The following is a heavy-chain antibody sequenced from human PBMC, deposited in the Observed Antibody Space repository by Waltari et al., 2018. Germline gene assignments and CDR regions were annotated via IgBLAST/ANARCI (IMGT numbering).Heavy chain of an antibody. V-gene: IGHV4-39*07. J-gene: IGHJ5*02. CDR1: GGSISGSGYY. D-gene: IGHD1-26*01. CDR2: IHYSGTT. Sequence: QLQLQESGPGLVKPSETLSLTCPVSGGSISGSGYYWGWIRQPPGKGLEWIGSIHYSGTTDYNSSLKSRVTRSVDMSKNHVSLNLNSVPAADTAVYYCAREVGPKGDWFDPWGQGTLVTVSS. CDR3: AREVGPKGDWFDP.